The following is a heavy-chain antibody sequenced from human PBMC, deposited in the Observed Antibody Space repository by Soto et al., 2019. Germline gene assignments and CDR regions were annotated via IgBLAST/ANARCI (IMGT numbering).Heavy chain of an antibody. CDR3: ARVASYYYGMDV. CDR2: INPNSGGT. J-gene: IGHJ6*02. Sequence: GASVKVSCKASGYTFTGYYMHWVRQAPGQGLEWMGWINPNSGGTNYAQKFKGWVTMTRDTSISTAYMELSRLRSDDTAVYYCARVASYYYGMDVWGQGTTVTVSS. CDR1: GYTFTGYY. V-gene: IGHV1-2*04.